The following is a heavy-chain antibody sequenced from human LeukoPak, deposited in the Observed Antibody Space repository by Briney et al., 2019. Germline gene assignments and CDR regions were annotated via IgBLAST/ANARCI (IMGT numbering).Heavy chain of an antibody. V-gene: IGHV1-18*01. J-gene: IGHJ6*03. D-gene: IGHD3-22*01. CDR3: ARTGSVSPSYDSSGYASYYYYYMDV. CDR2: ISAYNGNT. Sequence: GASVKVSCKASGHTFTSYGISWVRQAPGQGLEWMGWISAYNGNTNYAQKLQGRVTMTTDTSTSTAYMELRSLRSDDTAVYYCARTGSVSPSYDSSGYASYYYYYMDVWGKGTTVTVSS. CDR1: GHTFTSYG.